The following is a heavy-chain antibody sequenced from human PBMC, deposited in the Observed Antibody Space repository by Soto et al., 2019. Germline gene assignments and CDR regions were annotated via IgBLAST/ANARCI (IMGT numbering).Heavy chain of an antibody. CDR2: ISSSSSYI. J-gene: IGHJ4*02. V-gene: IGHV3-21*04. Sequence: PGGSLRLSCAASGFTFSSYSMNWVRQAPGKGLEWVSAISSSSSYIYYADSVKGRFTISRDNSKNTLYLQMNSLRAEDTAVYYCAKDMSYDFWSGTYYFDEWGQGTLVTVSS. CDR3: AKDMSYDFWSGTYYFDE. D-gene: IGHD3-3*01. CDR1: GFTFSSYS.